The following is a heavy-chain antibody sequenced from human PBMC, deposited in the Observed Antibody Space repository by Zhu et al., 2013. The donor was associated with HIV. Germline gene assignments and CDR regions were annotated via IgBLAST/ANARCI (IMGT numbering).Heavy chain of an antibody. CDR2: ISGSGGST. V-gene: IGHV3-23*01. D-gene: IGHD6-13*01. CDR3: AKLVEQLAVKAYYGMDV. CDR1: GFTFSSYA. Sequence: VQLLESGGGLVQPGGSLRLSCAASGFTFSSYAMSWVRQAPGKGLEWVSAISGSGGSTYYADSVKGRFTISRDNSKNTLYLQMNSLRAEDTAVYYCAKLVEQLAVKAYYGMDVWGQGTTVTVSS. J-gene: IGHJ6*02.